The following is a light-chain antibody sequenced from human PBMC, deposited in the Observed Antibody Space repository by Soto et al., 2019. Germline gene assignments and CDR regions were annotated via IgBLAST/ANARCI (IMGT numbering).Light chain of an antibody. CDR3: QSYDSSLSGYV. CDR1: SSNIGAGYD. V-gene: IGLV1-40*01. J-gene: IGLJ1*01. CDR2: NNN. Sequence: QSVLTQPPSVSGGPGQRVTISCTGSSSNIGAGYDVHWYQQLPGTAPKLLIYNNNNRPSGVPDRFSGSKSGTSASLAITGLQAEDEADYYCQSYDSSLSGYVFGTGTKVTVL.